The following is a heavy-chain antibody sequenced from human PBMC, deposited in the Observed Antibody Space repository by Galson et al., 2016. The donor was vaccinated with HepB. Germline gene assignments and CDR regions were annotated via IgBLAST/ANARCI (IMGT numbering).Heavy chain of an antibody. J-gene: IGHJ4*02. CDR2: ISSSSSYI. D-gene: IGHD6-13*01. CDR1: GFTFSSYS. V-gene: IGHV3-21*01. CDR3: ARFLDNPERMSSSWYVAFSI. Sequence: SLRLSCAASGFTFSSYSMYWVRQAPGKGLEWVSFISSSSSYIYYADSVKGRFTISRDNAKNSVYLQMNSLRAEDTAVYYCARFLDNPERMSSSWYVAFSIWGQGTLVTVSS.